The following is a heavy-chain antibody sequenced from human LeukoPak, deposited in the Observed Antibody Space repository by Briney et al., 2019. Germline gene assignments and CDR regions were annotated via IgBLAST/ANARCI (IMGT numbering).Heavy chain of an antibody. V-gene: IGHV3-7*01. CDR1: GFTFNSYW. CDR2: INQDGSEM. D-gene: IGHD4-17*01. CDR3: AKGYGDYGYYGMDV. J-gene: IGHJ6*02. Sequence: GGSLRLSCAASGFTFNSYWMSWVRQAPGKGLEWVANINQDGSEMYYVDSLEGRFTISRDNSKNTLYLQMNSLRAEDTAVYYCAKGYGDYGYYGMDVWGQGTTVTVSS.